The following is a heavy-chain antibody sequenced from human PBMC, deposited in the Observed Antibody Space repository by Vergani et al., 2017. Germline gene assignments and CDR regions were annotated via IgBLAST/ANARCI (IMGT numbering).Heavy chain of an antibody. Sequence: EVQVVETGGGLVQPGGSLRLSCAASGFTVSSNYMSWVRQAPGKGLEWVSVIYSGGSTYYADSVKGRFIISRDNSKNTLYLQMNSLRAEDTAFYYCADLYGDDGFSPFWGQGTLVTVSS. CDR1: GFTVSSNY. V-gene: IGHV3-66*01. J-gene: IGHJ4*02. CDR2: IYSGGST. CDR3: ADLYGDDGFSPF. D-gene: IGHD2-21*01.